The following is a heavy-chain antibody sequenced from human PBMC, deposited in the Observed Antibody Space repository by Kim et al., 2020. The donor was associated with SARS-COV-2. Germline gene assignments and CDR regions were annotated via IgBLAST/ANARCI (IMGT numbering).Heavy chain of an antibody. CDR3: ARSPVDIVALFDY. Sequence: SVKVSCKASGGTFSSYTISWVRQAPGQGLEWMGRIIPILGIANYAQKFQGRVTITADKSTSTAYMELSSLRSEDTAVYYCARSPVDIVALFDYWGQGTLVTVSS. V-gene: IGHV1-69*02. CDR2: IIPILGIA. J-gene: IGHJ4*02. CDR1: GGTFSSYT. D-gene: IGHD5-12*01.